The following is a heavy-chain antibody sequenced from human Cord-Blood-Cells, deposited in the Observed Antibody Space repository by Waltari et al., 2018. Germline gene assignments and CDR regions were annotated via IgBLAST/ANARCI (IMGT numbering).Heavy chain of an antibody. CDR3: ARGSYDSSGYYYYYYYGMDV. CDR1: GGTFSSYA. V-gene: IGHV1-69*01. Sequence: VKKPGSSVKVSCKASGGTFSSYAISWVRQAPGQGLEWMGGIIPIFGTANYAQKFQGRVTITADESTSTAYMELSSLRSEDTAVYYCARGSYDSSGYYYYYYYGMDVWGQGTTVTVSS. CDR2: IIPIFGTA. J-gene: IGHJ6*02. D-gene: IGHD3-22*01.